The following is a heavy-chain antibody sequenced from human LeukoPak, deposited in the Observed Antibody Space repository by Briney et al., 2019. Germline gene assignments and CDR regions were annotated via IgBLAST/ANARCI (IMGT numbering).Heavy chain of an antibody. V-gene: IGHV3-30*02. J-gene: IGHJ5*02. CDR2: IRYDGSNK. D-gene: IGHD3-10*01. Sequence: GGSLRLSCAASGFTFSSYGMHWVRQAPGKGLEWVAFIRYDGSNKYYADSVKGRFTISRDNSKNTLYLQMNSLRAEDTAVYYCAKDRYYYGSGSYYGWFDPWGQGTLVTVSS. CDR1: GFTFSSYG. CDR3: AKDRYYYGSGSYYGWFDP.